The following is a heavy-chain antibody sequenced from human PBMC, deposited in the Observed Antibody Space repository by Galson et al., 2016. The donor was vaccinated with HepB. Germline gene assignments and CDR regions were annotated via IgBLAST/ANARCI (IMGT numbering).Heavy chain of an antibody. D-gene: IGHD3-10*01. CDR3: ARADRYGSGSYNVY. CDR2: ISPSNGHT. V-gene: IGHV1-18*01. Sequence: SCKASGYTFITYGFTWVRQAPGQGLEWMGWISPSNGHTNYAQILQGRLSLTTDTSTSTAYMEVSSLRSDDTAVYYCARADRYGSGSYNVYWGQGTLVTVSS. CDR1: GYTFITYG. J-gene: IGHJ4*02.